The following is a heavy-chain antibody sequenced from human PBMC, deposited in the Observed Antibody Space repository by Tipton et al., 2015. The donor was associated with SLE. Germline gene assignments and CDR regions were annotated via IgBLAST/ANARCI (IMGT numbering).Heavy chain of an antibody. CDR1: GGSISSGSYY. V-gene: IGHV4-61*02. Sequence: LRLSCTVSGGSISSGSYYWSWIRQPAGKGLEWIGRIYTSGSTNYNPSLKSRVTISVDTSKNQFSLKLSSVTAADTAVYYCARAGGGDSNWFDPGAREPWSPSPQ. D-gene: IGHD2-21*01. CDR2: IYTSGST. CDR3: ARAGGGDSNWFDP. J-gene: IGHJ5*02.